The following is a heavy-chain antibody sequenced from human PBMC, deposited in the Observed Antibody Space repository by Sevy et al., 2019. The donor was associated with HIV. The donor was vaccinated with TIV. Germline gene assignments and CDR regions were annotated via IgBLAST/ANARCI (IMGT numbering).Heavy chain of an antibody. CDR2: IGGSAGST. J-gene: IGHJ4*02. CDR3: ARRGESQRDLDY. CDR1: GFTFSSYA. V-gene: IGHV3-23*01. D-gene: IGHD3-16*01. Sequence: GGSLRLSCAASGFTFSSYAMSWVRQAPGKGLQWVSGIGGSAGSTYYADSVKGRFSISRDNSKNTLYLLMDNLRAEDTAVYYCARRGESQRDLDYWGQGTLVTVSS.